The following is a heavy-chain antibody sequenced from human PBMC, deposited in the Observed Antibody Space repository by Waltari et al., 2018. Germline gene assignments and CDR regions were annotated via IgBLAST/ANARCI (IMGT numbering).Heavy chain of an antibody. V-gene: IGHV4-34*01. CDR3: ARGAVITIFGVVIIHDAFDI. J-gene: IGHJ3*02. CDR2: INHSGST. CDR1: GGSFSGYS. D-gene: IGHD3-3*01. Sequence: QVQLQQWGAGLLKPSETLSLTCAVYGGSFSGYSWSWIRQPPGKGLEWIGEINHSGSTNYNPSLKSRVTISVDTSKNQFSLKLSSVTAADTAVYYCARGAVITIFGVVIIHDAFDIWGQGTMVTVSS.